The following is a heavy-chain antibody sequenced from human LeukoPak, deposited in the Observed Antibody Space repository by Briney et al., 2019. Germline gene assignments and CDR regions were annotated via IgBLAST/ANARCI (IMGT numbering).Heavy chain of an antibody. J-gene: IGHJ4*02. CDR1: GYTFTTYD. Sequence: ASVKVSCKASGYTFTTYDMHWVRQAPGQGLEWMGIINPSGGSTTYAQRFQGRVTMTRDTSTSTVYMELSSLRSEDTAMYYCTALGAVAGTGDYWGQGTLVTVSS. V-gene: IGHV1-46*01. CDR3: TALGAVAGTGDY. CDR2: INPSGGST. D-gene: IGHD6-19*01.